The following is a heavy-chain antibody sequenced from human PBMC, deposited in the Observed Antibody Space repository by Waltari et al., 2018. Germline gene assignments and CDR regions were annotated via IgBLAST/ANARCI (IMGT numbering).Heavy chain of an antibody. CDR3: AIYDYYYYYYYMDV. Sequence: QVQLVQSGAEVKKPGASVKVSCKASGYTFTGYYMHWVRQAPGQGLEWMGWINPNSGGTNYGQKFQGRVTMTRDTSISTAYMELSRLRSDDTAVYYCAIYDYYYYYYYMDVWGKGTTVTVSS. V-gene: IGHV1-2*02. CDR2: INPNSGGT. D-gene: IGHD2-21*02. J-gene: IGHJ6*03. CDR1: GYTFTGYY.